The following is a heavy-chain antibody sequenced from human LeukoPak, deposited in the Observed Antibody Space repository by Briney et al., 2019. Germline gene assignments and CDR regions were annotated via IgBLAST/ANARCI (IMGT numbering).Heavy chain of an antibody. CDR2: ISGSGGST. D-gene: IGHD6-19*01. CDR3: AKDPRWSSGWRSSNGDAFVI. Sequence: PGGSLRLSCAASGFTFSSYAMSWVRQAPGKGLEWVSAISGSGGSTYYADSVKGRFTISRDNSKNTLYLQMNSLRAEDTAVYYCAKDPRWSSGWRSSNGDAFVIWGQGTMVTVSS. J-gene: IGHJ3*02. V-gene: IGHV3-23*01. CDR1: GFTFSSYA.